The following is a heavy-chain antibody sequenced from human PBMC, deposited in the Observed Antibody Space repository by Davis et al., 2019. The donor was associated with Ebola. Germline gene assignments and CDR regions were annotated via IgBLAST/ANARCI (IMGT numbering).Heavy chain of an antibody. Sequence: GSLRLSCTVSGGSISSYYWSWIRQPPGKGLEWIGYIYYSGSTNYNPSLKSRVTISVDTSKNQFSLKLSSVTAADTAVYYCAREKAAAGTEFDYWGQGTLVTVSS. CDR1: GGSISSYY. D-gene: IGHD6-13*01. CDR3: AREKAAAGTEFDY. V-gene: IGHV4-59*01. CDR2: IYYSGST. J-gene: IGHJ4*02.